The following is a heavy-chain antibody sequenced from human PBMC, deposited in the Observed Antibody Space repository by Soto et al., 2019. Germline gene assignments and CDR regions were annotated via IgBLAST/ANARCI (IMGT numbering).Heavy chain of an antibody. V-gene: IGHV1-18*01. J-gene: IGHJ5*02. CDR2: ISGYNGNT. Sequence: QVKLVQSGAEVKKPGASVKVSCKASGYTFTSYGISWVRQAPGQGLEWMGRISGYNGNTNYAQKLQGRVTMTTDTSTSTAYMELRSLRSDHTAVYYCARDRGYNWNYGWFDPWGQGTLVTVSS. CDR1: GYTFTSYG. CDR3: ARDRGYNWNYGWFDP. D-gene: IGHD1-7*01.